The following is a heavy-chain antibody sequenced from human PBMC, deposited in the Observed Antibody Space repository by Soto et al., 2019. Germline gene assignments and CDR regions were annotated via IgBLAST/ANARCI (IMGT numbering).Heavy chain of an antibody. J-gene: IGHJ6*03. V-gene: IGHV4-59*01. CDR2: IYYSGST. CDR1: GGSISSYY. CDR3: ARAVVVPAAMFYYMDV. D-gene: IGHD2-2*01. Sequence: SETLSLTCTVSGGSISSYYWSWIRQPPGKGLEWNGYIYYSGSTNYNPSLKSLVTISVDTSKNQFSRKLSSVTAAETAVYYCARAVVVPAAMFYYMDVWGKGTTVTVSS.